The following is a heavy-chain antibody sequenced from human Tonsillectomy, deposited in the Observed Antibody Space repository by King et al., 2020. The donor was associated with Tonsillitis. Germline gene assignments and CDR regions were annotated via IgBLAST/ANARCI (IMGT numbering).Heavy chain of an antibody. CDR2: ISGSGGTT. CDR1: GFTFSTSP. D-gene: IGHD3-10*01. V-gene: IGHV3-23*04. CDR3: AKGVLWFGDSEAY. J-gene: IGHJ4*02. Sequence: VQLVESGGGLVQPGGSLRLSCAASGFTFSTSPMSWVRQAPGKGLEWVSAISGSGGTTYYANSVKDRFTISRDNSKNTLYLQMNSLRAEDTAVFYCAKGVLWFGDSEAYWGQGTLVSVSS.